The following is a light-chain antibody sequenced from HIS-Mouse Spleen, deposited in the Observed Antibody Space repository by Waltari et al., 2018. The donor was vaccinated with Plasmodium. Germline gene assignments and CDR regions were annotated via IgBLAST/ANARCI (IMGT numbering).Light chain of an antibody. V-gene: IGKV3-15*01. Sequence: VMTQSPATLAVSHGESATPSCRASQRVSSNLAWYQQKPGQAPRLLIYGSSTRDTGIPARLSGSGSGTEFTLTISSLQSEDFAVYYCQQYNNWSFTFGPGTKVDIK. J-gene: IGKJ3*01. CDR2: GSS. CDR1: QRVSSN. CDR3: QQYNNWSFT.